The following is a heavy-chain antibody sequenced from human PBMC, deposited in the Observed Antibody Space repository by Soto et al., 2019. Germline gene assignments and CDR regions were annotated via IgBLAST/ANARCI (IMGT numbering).Heavy chain of an antibody. D-gene: IGHD6-19*01. Sequence: QVQLVQSGAELKKPGASVKVSCKASGDTFTRFDVSWLRQVPGQGLEWMGWIRVSNGETNYAQKFQGRVTMTTDTSTGTVFMALRTLRPDDTALYYCARDYSSASGANFDLWGQGTLVTVSS. CDR2: IRVSNGET. J-gene: IGHJ4*02. V-gene: IGHV1-18*01. CDR3: ARDYSSASGANFDL. CDR1: GDTFTRFD.